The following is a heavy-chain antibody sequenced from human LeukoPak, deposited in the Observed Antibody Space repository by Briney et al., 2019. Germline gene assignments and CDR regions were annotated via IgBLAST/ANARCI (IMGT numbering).Heavy chain of an antibody. CDR1: GGSISSYY. Sequence: KPSETLSLTCTVSGGSISSYYWSWIRQPPGKGLEWIGYIYYNGSTNYNPSLKSRVTISVDTSKDQFSLKLSSVTAADTAVYYCARRAARPGFDYWGQGTLVTVSS. J-gene: IGHJ4*02. CDR3: ARRAARPGFDY. D-gene: IGHD6-6*01. V-gene: IGHV4-59*08. CDR2: IYYNGST.